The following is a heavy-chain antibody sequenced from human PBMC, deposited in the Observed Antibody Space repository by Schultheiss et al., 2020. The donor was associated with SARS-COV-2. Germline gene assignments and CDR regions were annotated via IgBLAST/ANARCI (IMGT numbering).Heavy chain of an antibody. Sequence: GGSLRLSCKASGYTFTNYCIGWVRQMPGKGLEWMGIIYPGDSDTRYSPSFQGQVTFSADKSISTAYLQWSSLKASDTAMYYCARRGYCSGGNCYMLDYWGQGSLVTVSS. CDR3: ARRGYCSGGNCYMLDY. J-gene: IGHJ4*02. CDR1: GYTFTNYC. V-gene: IGHV5-51*01. D-gene: IGHD2-15*01. CDR2: IYPGDSDT.